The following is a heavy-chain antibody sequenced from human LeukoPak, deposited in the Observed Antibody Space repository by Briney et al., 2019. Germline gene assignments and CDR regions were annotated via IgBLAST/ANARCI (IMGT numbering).Heavy chain of an antibody. CDR1: GFTFSSSA. CDR3: GKDRVRGVIGFGDY. J-gene: IGHJ4*02. CDR2: ISGSGGST. V-gene: IGHV3-23*01. D-gene: IGHD3-10*01. Sequence: TGGSLRLSCAASGFTFSSSAMRWVRQAPGKGLEWVSAISGSGGSTYYADSVRGRFTISRDNSKNTLYLQMNSLRAEDTAVYYCGKDRVRGVIGFGDYWGQGTLVTVSS.